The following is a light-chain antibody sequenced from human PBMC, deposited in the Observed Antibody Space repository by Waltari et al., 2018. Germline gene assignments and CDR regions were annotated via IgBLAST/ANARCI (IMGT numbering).Light chain of an antibody. CDR2: EDK. V-gene: IGLV1-51*02. CDR3: GTWDSSLSGAV. J-gene: IGLJ7*01. CDR1: RSNIGNNY. Sequence: QSVLTQPPSVSVAPGQRVTISCSGGRSNIGNNYVSWYRQFPGTAPKLLIDEDKERPSGVPGRFSGSKSGTSATVDITGLQAGDEADYYCGTWDSSLSGAVFGGGTHLTVL.